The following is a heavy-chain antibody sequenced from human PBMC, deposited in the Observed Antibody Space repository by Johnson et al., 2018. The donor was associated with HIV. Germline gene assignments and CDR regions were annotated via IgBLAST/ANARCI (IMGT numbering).Heavy chain of an antibody. CDR1: GFTFSSYG. CDR3: AREGIGGGAFDI. Sequence: QVQLVESGGGVVQPGRSLRLSCAASGFTFSSYGMHWVRQAPGKGLEWVSVIYSGGSTYYADSVKGRFTISRDNSKNTLYLQMNSLRAGDTAVYYCAREGIGGGAFDIWGQGTMVTVSS. D-gene: IGHD3-10*01. CDR2: IYSGGST. V-gene: IGHV3-NL1*01. J-gene: IGHJ3*02.